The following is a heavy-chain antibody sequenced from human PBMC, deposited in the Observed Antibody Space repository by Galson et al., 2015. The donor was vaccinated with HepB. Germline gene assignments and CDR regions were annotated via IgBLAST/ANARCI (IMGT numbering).Heavy chain of an antibody. CDR2: IYSGGIT. Sequence: SLRLSCAASGFTINSNYMSWVRQAPGKGLEWVSVIYSGGITYYADSATGRFTISRDNSKNTLYLQMNSLRVDDTAIYYCARVPSLSAAGGYYYYMDVWGKGTTVTVSS. D-gene: IGHD6-13*01. J-gene: IGHJ6*03. CDR3: ARVPSLSAAGGYYYYMDV. V-gene: IGHV3-66*01. CDR1: GFTINSNY.